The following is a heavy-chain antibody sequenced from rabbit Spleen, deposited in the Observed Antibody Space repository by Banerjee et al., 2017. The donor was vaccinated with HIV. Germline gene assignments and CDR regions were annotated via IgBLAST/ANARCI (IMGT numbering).Heavy chain of an antibody. CDR3: ARGTGSPDYSFNL. D-gene: IGHD7-1*01. CDR1: GFSFSSSYY. V-gene: IGHV1S45*01. J-gene: IGHJ4*01. Sequence: QEQLEESGGGLVKPEGSLTLTCKASGFSFSSSYYMYWVRQAPGKGLEWIAWIYTSGGSTWYATWAKGRFTISKTSSTTVTLQMTSLTAADTATYFCARGTGSPDYSFNLWGPGTLVTVS. CDR2: IYTSGGST.